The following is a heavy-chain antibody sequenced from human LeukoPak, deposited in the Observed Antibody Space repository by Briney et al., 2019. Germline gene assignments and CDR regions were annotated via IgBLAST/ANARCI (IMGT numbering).Heavy chain of an antibody. J-gene: IGHJ4*02. Sequence: PGGSLRLSCAASGFTFSTYWMSWVRQAPGKGLEWVANIKEDGSEKYYVDSVKGRFTISRDNAKNSLYLQMNSLRAEDTAVYYCARDYDAGSGWFEGGYDFLTGYPSGLFPDYWGQGTLVTVSS. CDR3: ARDYDAGSGWFEGGYDFLTGYPSGLFPDY. CDR2: IKEDGSEK. V-gene: IGHV3-7*03. CDR1: GFTFSTYW. D-gene: IGHD3-9*01.